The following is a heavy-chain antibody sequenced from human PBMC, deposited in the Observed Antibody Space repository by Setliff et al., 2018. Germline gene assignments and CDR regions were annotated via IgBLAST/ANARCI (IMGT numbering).Heavy chain of an antibody. J-gene: IGHJ3*02. D-gene: IGHD3-22*01. CDR3: AKAYSITMIVVVYTAFDI. CDR1: GFTFTNYA. V-gene: IGHV3-23*01. CDR2: ISGSGGST. Sequence: PGKSLKISCAASGFTFTNYAMSWVRQAPGKGLEWVSAISGSGGSTYYADSVKGRFTISRDNSKNTLYLQMNSLRAEDTAVYYCAKAYSITMIVVVYTAFDIWGQGTMVTVSS.